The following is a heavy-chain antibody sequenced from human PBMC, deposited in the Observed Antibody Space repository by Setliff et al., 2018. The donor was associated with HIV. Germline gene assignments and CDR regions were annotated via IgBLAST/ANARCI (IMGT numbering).Heavy chain of an antibody. CDR3: VREGGRITMVRGVPSGGLDV. D-gene: IGHD3-10*01. CDR1: GGSISSGTYY. J-gene: IGHJ6*02. Sequence: PSETLSLTCTVSGGSISSGTYYWSWIRQPAEKGLEWIGRIYASGSTNYDPSLRSRVAISVDASKNHFSLNLSSVTAADTAVYYCVREGGRITMVRGVPSGGLDVWGQGTKVTVSS. V-gene: IGHV4-61*02. CDR2: IYASGST.